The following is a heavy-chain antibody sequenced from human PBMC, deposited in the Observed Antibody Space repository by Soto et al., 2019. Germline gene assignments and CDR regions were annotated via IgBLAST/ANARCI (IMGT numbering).Heavy chain of an antibody. CDR1: GFTFSSYG. CDR2: IGCDGSNK. D-gene: IGHD2-21*01. CDR3: AKIFAYSDDDFDY. J-gene: IGHJ4*02. V-gene: IGHV3-33*06. Sequence: GGSLRLSCAASGFTFSSYGMHWVRQAPGKGLEWVAVIGCDGSNKYYADSVKGRLTISRDNSKNTLYLQMNSLRAEDTAVYYCAKIFAYSDDDFDYWGQGTLVTVSS.